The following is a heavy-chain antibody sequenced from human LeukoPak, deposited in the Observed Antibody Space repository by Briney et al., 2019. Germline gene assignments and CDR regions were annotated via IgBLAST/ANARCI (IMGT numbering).Heavy chain of an antibody. CDR2: ISAYNGNT. D-gene: IGHD4-17*01. Sequence: ASVKVSCKASGYTFTNYGFSWVRQAPGQGLEWMGWISAYNGNTNYAQKLQGRVTMTTDTSTSTAYMELTSLRSDDTAVYYCARPAPDYGDETLYFDDWGQGTLVTVSS. CDR3: ARPAPDYGDETLYFDD. J-gene: IGHJ4*02. V-gene: IGHV1-18*01. CDR1: GYTFTNYG.